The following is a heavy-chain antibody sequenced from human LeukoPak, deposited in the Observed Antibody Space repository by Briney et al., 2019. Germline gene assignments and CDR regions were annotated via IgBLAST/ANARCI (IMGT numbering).Heavy chain of an antibody. Sequence: ASVKVSCKASGYTFTGYYMHWVRQAPGQGLEWMGWINPNSGGTNYAQKFQGGVTMTRDTSISTAYMELSRLRSDDTAVYYCARERYSSSWYFTDYWGQGTLVTVSS. CDR2: INPNSGGT. J-gene: IGHJ4*02. CDR1: GYTFTGYY. D-gene: IGHD6-13*01. CDR3: ARERYSSSWYFTDY. V-gene: IGHV1-2*02.